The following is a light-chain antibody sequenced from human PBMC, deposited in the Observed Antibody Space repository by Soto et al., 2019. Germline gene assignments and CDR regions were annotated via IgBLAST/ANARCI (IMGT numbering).Light chain of an antibody. CDR1: SGHSSYA. CDR3: LIWGTDIRV. J-gene: IGLJ2*01. Sequence: QSVLTQSPSASASLGASVKLTCTLSSGHSSYAIAWHQQQPEKGPRYLMNLNSDGSHNKGDGIPDRFSGSSSGAERYLTISSLQSEDAADYYCLIWGTDIRVFGGGTKVTVL. V-gene: IGLV4-69*01. CDR2: LNSDGSH.